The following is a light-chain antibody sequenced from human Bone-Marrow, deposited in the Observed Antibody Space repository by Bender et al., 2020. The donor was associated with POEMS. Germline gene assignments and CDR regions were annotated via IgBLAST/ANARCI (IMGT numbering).Light chain of an antibody. V-gene: IGLV2-14*02. J-gene: IGLJ2*01. Sequence: QSALTQPASVSGPPGQSITISCTGTSSDVGTYNLVSWYQQHPGKAPKLIIYEVTKRPSGVPDRLSGSKSGNTASLTVSGLQADDEADYFCSSYTGSDSVLFGGGTKLTVL. CDR1: SSDVGTYNL. CDR2: EVT. CDR3: SSYTGSDSVL.